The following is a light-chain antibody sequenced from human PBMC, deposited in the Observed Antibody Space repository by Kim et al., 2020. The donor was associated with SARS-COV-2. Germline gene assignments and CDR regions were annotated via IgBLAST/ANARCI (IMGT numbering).Light chain of an antibody. CDR2: QDN. J-gene: IGLJ2*01. V-gene: IGLV3-1*01. CDR3: QAWDSSTGV. CDR1: KLGNKY. Sequence: SYELTQPPSVSVSPGQTANITCSADKLGNKYACWYQQKPGQSPVLVIYQDNKRPSGIPERFSGSNSGNTATLTISGTQAMDEADYYCQAWDSSTGVFGGG.